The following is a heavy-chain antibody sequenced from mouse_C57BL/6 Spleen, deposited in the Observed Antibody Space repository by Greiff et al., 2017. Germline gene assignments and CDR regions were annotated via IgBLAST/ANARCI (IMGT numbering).Heavy chain of an antibody. CDR2: INPSNGGT. J-gene: IGHJ4*01. V-gene: IGHV1-53*01. Sequence: QVQLQQSGTELVKPGASVKLSCKASGYTFTSYWMHWVKQRPGQGLEWIGNINPSNGGTNYNEKFKSKATLTVDKSSSTAYMQLSSLTSEDSAVYYCAREGGRDYYAMDYWGQGTSVTVSS. CDR3: AREGGRDYYAMDY. D-gene: IGHD3-3*01. CDR1: GYTFTSYW.